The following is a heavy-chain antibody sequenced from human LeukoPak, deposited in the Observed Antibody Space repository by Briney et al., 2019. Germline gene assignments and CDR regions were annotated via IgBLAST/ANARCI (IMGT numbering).Heavy chain of an antibody. CDR1: GFTVSSNY. J-gene: IGHJ1*01. CDR3: ARETVTMVRGVIKDFQH. D-gene: IGHD3-10*01. V-gene: IGHV3-66*02. Sequence: GGSLRLSCAASGFTVSSNYMSWVRQAPGKGLEWVSVIYSGGSTYYADSVKGRFTISRDNSKNTLYLQMNSLRAEDTAVYYCARETVTMVRGVIKDFQHWGQGTLATVSS. CDR2: IYSGGST.